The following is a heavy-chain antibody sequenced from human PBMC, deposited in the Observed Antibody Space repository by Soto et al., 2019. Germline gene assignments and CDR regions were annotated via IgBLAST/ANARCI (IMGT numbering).Heavy chain of an antibody. D-gene: IGHD3-9*01. CDR3: AKDWGPSKLVSSPAFDP. V-gene: IGHV3-30*18. CDR1: GFTFSSYG. Sequence: GGSLRLSCAPSGFTFSSYGMHWVRQAPGKGLEWVAVISYDGSNKYYADSVKGRFTISRDNSKNTLYLQMNSLRAEDTAVYYCAKDWGPSKLVSSPAFDPWGQGTLVTVSS. CDR2: ISYDGSNK. J-gene: IGHJ5*02.